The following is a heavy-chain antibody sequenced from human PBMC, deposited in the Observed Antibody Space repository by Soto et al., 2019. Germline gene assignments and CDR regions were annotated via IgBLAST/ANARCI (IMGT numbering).Heavy chain of an antibody. D-gene: IGHD3-22*01. J-gene: IGHJ3*01. Sequence: QVQLQESGPGLVKPSGTLSLTCIVSGDFINGKNWWSWVRQPPGKGPEWIGEIFHSGSANYKPSLASRVTISVDDSKNHFALRLRSVTAADTAVYYCARDPPVDDSSGYYYVALDVWGPGTIVTVSS. V-gene: IGHV4-4*02. CDR1: GDFINGKNW. CDR2: IFHSGSA. CDR3: ARDPPVDDSSGYYYVALDV.